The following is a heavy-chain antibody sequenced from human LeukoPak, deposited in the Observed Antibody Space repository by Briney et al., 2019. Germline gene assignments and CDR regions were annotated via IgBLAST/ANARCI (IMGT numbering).Heavy chain of an antibody. J-gene: IGHJ5*02. V-gene: IGHV1-2*02. CDR1: GYTFTGYY. Sequence: ASVKVSCKASGYTFTGYYMHWVRQAPGQGLEWMGWINPNSGGTNYAQKFQGRVTMTRDTSISTAYMELSSLRSEDTAVYYCARRGGLSSGWYEFRYSWFDPWGQGTLVTVSS. D-gene: IGHD6-19*01. CDR2: INPNSGGT. CDR3: ARRGGLSSGWYEFRYSWFDP.